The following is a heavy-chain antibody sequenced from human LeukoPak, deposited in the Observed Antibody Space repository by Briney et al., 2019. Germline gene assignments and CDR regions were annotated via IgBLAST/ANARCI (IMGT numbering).Heavy chain of an antibody. CDR1: GFTFGDYA. CDR2: IRSKAYGGTT. V-gene: IGHV3-49*04. Sequence: GGSLRLSCTASGFTFGDYAMTWVRQAPGKGLEWVGFIRSKAYGGTTEYAASVKGRFTISRDDSKSIAYLQMNSLKTEDTAVYYCAKTDKDGEGYMDVWGKGTTVTVSS. J-gene: IGHJ6*03. D-gene: IGHD3-10*01. CDR3: AKTDKDGEGYMDV.